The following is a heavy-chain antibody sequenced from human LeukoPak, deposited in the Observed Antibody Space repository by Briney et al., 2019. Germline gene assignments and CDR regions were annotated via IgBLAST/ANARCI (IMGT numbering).Heavy chain of an antibody. V-gene: IGHV4-59*01. Sequence: PSETLSLTCTVSGGSISSYYWSWIRQPPGKGLEWIGYSYYSGSTNYNPSLKSRVTISVDTSKNQFSLKLSSVTAADTAVYYCARERGDCRGGSCYWFDPWGQGTLVTVSS. CDR3: ARERGDCRGGSCYWFDP. D-gene: IGHD2-15*01. J-gene: IGHJ5*02. CDR1: GGSISSYY. CDR2: SYYSGST.